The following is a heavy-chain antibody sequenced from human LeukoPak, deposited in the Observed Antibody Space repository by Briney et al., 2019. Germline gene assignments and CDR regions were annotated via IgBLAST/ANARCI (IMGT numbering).Heavy chain of an antibody. V-gene: IGHV4-39*07. CDR1: RGSVSSSTYY. D-gene: IGHD2-8*01. CDR3: TAEKNGSPHY. Sequence: SETLSLTCTVSRGSVSSSTYYWSWVRQPPGKGLEWIASIYSTGSTYYNPSLKSRVTISLDMSKNEFFLTMTSVTAADTAVYFCTAEKNGSPHYWGQGTQVTVSS. J-gene: IGHJ4*02. CDR2: IYSTGST.